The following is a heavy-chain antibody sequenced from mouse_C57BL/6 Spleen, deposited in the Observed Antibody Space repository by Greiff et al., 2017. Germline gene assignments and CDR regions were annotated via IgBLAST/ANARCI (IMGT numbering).Heavy chain of an antibody. CDR1: GFSLTSYG. D-gene: IGHD1-1*01. J-gene: IGHJ1*03. CDR2: IWRGGST. V-gene: IGHV2-5*01. Sequence: VQLQESGPGLVQPSQSLSITCTVSGFSLTSYGVHWVRQSPGKGLEWLGVIWRGGSTDYNAAFMSRLSITKDNSKSQVFFKMNSLQADDTAIYYCAKNGYYGSSYGWYFDVWGTGTTVTVSS. CDR3: AKNGYYGSSYGWYFDV.